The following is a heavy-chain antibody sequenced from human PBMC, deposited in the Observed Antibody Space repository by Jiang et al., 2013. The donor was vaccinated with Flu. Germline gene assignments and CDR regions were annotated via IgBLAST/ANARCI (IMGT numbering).Heavy chain of an antibody. CDR3: VRSTLDL. CDR2: MSPTSGNT. J-gene: IGHJ5*02. Sequence: GAEVKKPGASVKVSCKASGYTFTSHDINWVRQATGQGLEWMGWMSPTSGNTAYALKFQGRVTMTRSTSISTAYMELSSLSSEDTAIYYCVRSTLDLWGQGTLVTVSS. V-gene: IGHV1-8*02. CDR1: GYTFTSHD. D-gene: IGHD2-15*01.